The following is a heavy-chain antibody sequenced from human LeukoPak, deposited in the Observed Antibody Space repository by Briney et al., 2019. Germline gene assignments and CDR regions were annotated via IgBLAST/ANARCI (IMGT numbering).Heavy chain of an antibody. Sequence: SETLSLTCTVSGGSISSYHWSWIRQPAGKGLEWIGHININEGPKYNPSLRSRVTISVDTSKNQFSLKLSSVTAADTAVYYCARGKSTHYDYVWGSFSINWFDPWGQGTLVTVSS. CDR2: ININEGP. CDR3: ARGKSTHYDYVWGSFSINWFDP. CDR1: GGSISSYH. J-gene: IGHJ5*02. D-gene: IGHD3-16*01. V-gene: IGHV4-4*07.